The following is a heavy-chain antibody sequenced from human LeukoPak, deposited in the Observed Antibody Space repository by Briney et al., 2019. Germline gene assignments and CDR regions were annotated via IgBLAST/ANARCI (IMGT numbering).Heavy chain of an antibody. CDR1: GLTFSNYW. CDR3: VVDFQYNCP. CDR2: INTDGRTT. V-gene: IGHV3-74*01. D-gene: IGHD5-24*01. J-gene: IGHJ5*02. Sequence: GGSLRLSCAASGLTFSNYWMHWVRQVPVKGLLWVSGINTDGRTTVYADSVKGRFTISRDNAKNTLYLQMNSPTIEDTAVYYCVVDFQYNCPWGQGTLVTVSS.